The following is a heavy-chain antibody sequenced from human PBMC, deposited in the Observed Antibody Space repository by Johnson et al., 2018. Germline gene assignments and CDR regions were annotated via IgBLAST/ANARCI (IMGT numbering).Heavy chain of an antibody. J-gene: IGHJ6*02. V-gene: IGHV3-72*01. D-gene: IGHD3-10*01. CDR3: AKRMTLARGFWDV. Sequence: VQLVQSGGGLVQPGGSLRLSCVVSGLKFSDNFMDWVRQVPGTGLEWIGRSSNPPKVFNTQYAASVRGRFTISTDDSNNSMYQQMKALRIEDTAVYYCAKRMTLARGFWDVWGQGTTVIVSS. CDR1: GLKFSDNF. CDR2: SSNPPKVFNT.